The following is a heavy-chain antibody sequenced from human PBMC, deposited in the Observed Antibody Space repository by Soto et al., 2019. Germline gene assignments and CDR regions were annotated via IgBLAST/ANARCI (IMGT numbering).Heavy chain of an antibody. J-gene: IGHJ5*02. CDR1: GYSITSGYY. CDR2: IHHSGST. CDR3: VRARYCSGRSCSLDNWFEP. Sequence: SETLSLTCTVSGYSITSGYYWGWIRQPPGKGLEWIGSIHHSGSTYYNPSLKSRVTISVDTSKNHFSLKLSSVTAADTALYYCVRARYCSGRSCSLDNWFEPWGQGTLVTVSS. V-gene: IGHV4-38-2*02. D-gene: IGHD2-15*01.